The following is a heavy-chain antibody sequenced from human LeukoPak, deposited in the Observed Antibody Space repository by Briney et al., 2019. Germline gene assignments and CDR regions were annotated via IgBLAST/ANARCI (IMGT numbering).Heavy chain of an antibody. CDR1: GFTFSSYG. D-gene: IGHD3-10*01. J-gene: IGHJ3*02. Sequence: PGGSLRLSCAASGFTFSSYGMTWVRQAPGKGLEWVSAISGSGGSTYYADSVEGRSTISRDNSKNTLYLQMNSLRAEDTAVYYCAKFGLAGSGRYHDAFDIWGQGTMVTVSS. CDR2: ISGSGGST. V-gene: IGHV3-23*01. CDR3: AKFGLAGSGRYHDAFDI.